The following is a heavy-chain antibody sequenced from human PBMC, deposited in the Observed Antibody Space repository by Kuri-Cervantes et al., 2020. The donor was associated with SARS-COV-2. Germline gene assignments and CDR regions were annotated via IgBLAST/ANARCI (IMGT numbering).Heavy chain of an antibody. Sequence: ASVKVSCKVSGHTLTELSMHWVRQAPGKGLEWMGGFDPEDGETIYAQKFQGRVTMTEDTSTDTAYMELSSLRSEDMAVYYCATLYYDSSGFLWGQGTLVNVSS. D-gene: IGHD3-22*01. CDR3: ATLYYDSSGFL. V-gene: IGHV1-24*01. J-gene: IGHJ4*02. CDR2: FDPEDGET. CDR1: GHTLTELS.